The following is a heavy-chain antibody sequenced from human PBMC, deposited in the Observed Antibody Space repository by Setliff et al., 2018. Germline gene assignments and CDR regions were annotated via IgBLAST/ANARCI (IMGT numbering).Heavy chain of an antibody. D-gene: IGHD3-10*01. CDR3: ARDLNRWFGEFAFDI. CDR1: GDTFSTYA. V-gene: IGHV1-46*01. CDR2: INVSGGSA. Sequence: ASVKVSCKASGDTFSTYALSWVRQAPGQGLEWMGIINVSGGSASYAQKFQGRVTFTRDTSTSTLYMELSSLISEDTAVYYCARDLNRWFGEFAFDIWGQGTMVTVSS. J-gene: IGHJ3*02.